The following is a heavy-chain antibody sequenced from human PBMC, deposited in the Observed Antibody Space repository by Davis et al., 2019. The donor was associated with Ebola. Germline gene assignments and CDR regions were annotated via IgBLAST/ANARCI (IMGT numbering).Heavy chain of an antibody. Sequence: GESLKISCAASEFTFSNYGMTWVRQAPGKGLEWVSSISSSGTYIYYADSVKGRFTISRDNAKNSLYLQMNSLRAEDTAVYYCAREYCSSTSCYFDYWGQGTLVTVSS. V-gene: IGHV3-21*01. CDR2: ISSSGTYI. CDR3: AREYCSSTSCYFDY. CDR1: EFTFSNYG. D-gene: IGHD2-2*01. J-gene: IGHJ4*02.